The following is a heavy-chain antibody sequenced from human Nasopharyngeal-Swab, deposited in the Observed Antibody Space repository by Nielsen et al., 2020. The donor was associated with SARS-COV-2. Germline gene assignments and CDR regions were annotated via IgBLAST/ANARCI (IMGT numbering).Heavy chain of an antibody. Sequence: GSLRLSCAASGFTVSSNYMSWVRQAPGKGLEWVSVIYSGGSTYYADSVKGRFTISRDNSKNTLYLQMNSLRAEDTAVYYCARLGTESYHYYSLDVWGQGTTVTVSS. CDR2: IYSGGST. CDR1: GFTVSSNY. V-gene: IGHV3-66*04. CDR3: ARLGTESYHYYSLDV. J-gene: IGHJ6*02. D-gene: IGHD1-1*01.